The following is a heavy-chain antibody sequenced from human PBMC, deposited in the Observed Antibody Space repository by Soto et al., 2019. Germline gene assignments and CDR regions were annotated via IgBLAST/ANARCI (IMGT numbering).Heavy chain of an antibody. CDR1: GFTFSGST. V-gene: IGHV3-73*02. Sequence: EVQLVESGGGLVQPGGSLKLSCAASGFTFSGSTMHWVRQASGKGLEWVGRIRSKANSYATAYAASVKGRFTISRDDSKNTAYLQMNSLKTEDTAAYYCTRLVLGSVVYWGQGTLVTVSS. D-gene: IGHD2-15*01. CDR2: IRSKANSYAT. CDR3: TRLVLGSVVY. J-gene: IGHJ4*02.